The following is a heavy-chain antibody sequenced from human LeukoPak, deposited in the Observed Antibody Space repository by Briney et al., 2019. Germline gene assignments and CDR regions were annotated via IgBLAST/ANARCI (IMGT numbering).Heavy chain of an antibody. CDR2: ISSSSSTI. Sequence: GGSLRLSCAASGFTFSSYSMNWVSQAPGKGLEWVSYISSSSSTIYYADSVKGRFTISRDNAKNSLYLQMNSLRAEDTAVYYCARDLYGGTGTDMQDYWGQGTLVTVSS. CDR1: GFTFSSYS. J-gene: IGHJ4*02. D-gene: IGHD1-1*01. CDR3: ARDLYGGTGTDMQDY. V-gene: IGHV3-48*01.